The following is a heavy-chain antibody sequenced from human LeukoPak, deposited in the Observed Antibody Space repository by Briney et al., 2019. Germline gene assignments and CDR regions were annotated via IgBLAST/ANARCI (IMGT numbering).Heavy chain of an antibody. Sequence: SETLSLTCAVCGGSFSGYYWSWIRQPPGKGLEWIGEINHSGSTNYNPSLKSRVTISVDTSKNQFSLKLSSVTAADTAVYYCARGPGLLGYCSGGSCYGYWGQGTLVTVSS. V-gene: IGHV4-34*01. CDR2: INHSGST. CDR1: GGSFSGYY. D-gene: IGHD2-15*01. CDR3: ARGPGLLGYCSGGSCYGY. J-gene: IGHJ4*02.